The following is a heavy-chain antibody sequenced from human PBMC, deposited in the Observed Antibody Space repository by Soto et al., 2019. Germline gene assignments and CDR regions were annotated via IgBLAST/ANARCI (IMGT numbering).Heavy chain of an antibody. Sequence: EVQLVESGGGLEQPGGSLRLSCVASGYTLSDYSMNWVRQAPGKGLEWVSYFGTSRKYIYYADSVRGRFTISRDDAKNSLHLQLNSLRDEDTALYYCVRDRDWAFHIWGQGTMVTVSS. D-gene: IGHD3-9*01. CDR1: GYTLSDYS. V-gene: IGHV3-48*02. CDR3: VRDRDWAFHI. CDR2: FGTSRKYI. J-gene: IGHJ3*02.